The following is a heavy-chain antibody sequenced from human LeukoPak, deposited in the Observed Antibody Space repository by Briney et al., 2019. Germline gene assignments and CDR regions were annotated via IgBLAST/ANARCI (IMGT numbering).Heavy chain of an antibody. D-gene: IGHD3-22*01. J-gene: IGHJ3*02. CDR1: GVTFSSYS. Sequence: PGGTLRLSCAASGVTFSSYSMNWVRQPPGKGLEWVSSISSSRSYIYYADSVKGRFTIPRDNAKHAPYLQMNSLRAEDTAVYYCARGPGSSGLDAFDIWGQGTMVSVSS. V-gene: IGHV3-21*01. CDR2: ISSSRSYI. CDR3: ARGPGSSGLDAFDI.